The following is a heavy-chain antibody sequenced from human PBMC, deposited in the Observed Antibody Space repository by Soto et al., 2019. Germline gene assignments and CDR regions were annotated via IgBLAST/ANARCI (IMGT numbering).Heavy chain of an antibody. J-gene: IGHJ6*02. CDR2: IIPFSGTP. D-gene: IGHD1-26*01. CDR3: ARGRTTCCRLGEDFYYHGRDV. CDR1: GGTCSRYG. Sequence: KVSCPDSGGTCSRYGFSWVRQAPGQGLEWMGGIIPFSGTPNYAQKFEDRVTITADKSTSTVHMELRGLTSDDTAVDFCARGRTTCCRLGEDFYYHGRDVWGQGTKVTVSS. V-gene: IGHV1-69*06.